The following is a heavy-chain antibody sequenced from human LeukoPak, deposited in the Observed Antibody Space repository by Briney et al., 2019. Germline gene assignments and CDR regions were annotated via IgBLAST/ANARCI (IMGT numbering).Heavy chain of an antibody. CDR2: ISSSSSTI. CDR3: ARKGTYYYDSSGYYFDY. Sequence: GGSLRLSCAASGFTFSSYEMNWVRQAPGKGLEWVSYISSSSSTIYYADSVKGRFTISRDNAKNSLYLQMNSLRAEDTAVYYCARKGTYYYDSSGYYFDYWGQGTLVTVSS. V-gene: IGHV3-48*01. J-gene: IGHJ4*02. CDR1: GFTFSSYE. D-gene: IGHD3-22*01.